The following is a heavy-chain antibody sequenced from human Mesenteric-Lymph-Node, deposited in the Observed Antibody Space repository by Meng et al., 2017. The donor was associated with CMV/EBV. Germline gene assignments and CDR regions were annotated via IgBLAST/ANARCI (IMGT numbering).Heavy chain of an antibody. CDR2: IYYSGTT. J-gene: IGHJ4*02. D-gene: IGHD3-3*01. Sequence: SETLSLTCTVSGGSISTSSYYWGWIRQPPGKGLEWIGSIYYSGTTYYNPSLKSRVTISVDTSKNQFSLKLSSVTAADTAVYYCVRYETASHKPSCAFDYWGQGTLVTVSS. V-gene: IGHV4-39*01. CDR1: GGSISTSSYY. CDR3: VRYETASHKPSCAFDY.